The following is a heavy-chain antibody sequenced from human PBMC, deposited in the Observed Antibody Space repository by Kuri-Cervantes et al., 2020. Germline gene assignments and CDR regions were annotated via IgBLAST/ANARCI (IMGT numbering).Heavy chain of an antibody. CDR3: ARAGSWGIYYFDY. V-gene: IGHV4-38-2*01. CDR1: GYSISSGYY. J-gene: IGHJ4*02. D-gene: IGHD2-21*01. CDR2: IYHSGST. Sequence: GSLRLSCAVSGYSISSGYYWGWIRQPPGKGLEWIGSIYHSGSTYYNPSLKSRVTISVDTSKNQFSLKLSSVTAADTAVYYCARAGSWGIYYFDYWGQGTLVTVSS.